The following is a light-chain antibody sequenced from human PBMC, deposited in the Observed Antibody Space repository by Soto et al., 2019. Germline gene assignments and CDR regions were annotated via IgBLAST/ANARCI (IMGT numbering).Light chain of an antibody. Sequence: QSALTQPASVSVSPGQSITISCTGTSSDVGAYDFVSWYQQHPGKALKLIIYEVSNRPSGVSNRVSSSKSGNTAYLTISGHQAENEADYYCSSYTSISDVVFGGVTKLTV. CDR1: SSDVGAYDF. J-gene: IGLJ2*01. CDR3: SSYTSISDVV. CDR2: EVS. V-gene: IGLV2-14*01.